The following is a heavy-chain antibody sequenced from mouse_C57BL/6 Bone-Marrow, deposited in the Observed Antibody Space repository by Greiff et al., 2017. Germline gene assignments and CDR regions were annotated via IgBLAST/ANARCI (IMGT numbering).Heavy chain of an antibody. CDR2: IYPGNSDT. D-gene: IGHD2-3*01. CDR1: GYTFTSYW. J-gene: IGHJ2*01. Sequence: VQLQQSGTVLARPGASVKMSCKTSGYTFTSYWMHWVKQRPGQGLEWIGAIYPGNSDTSYNQKFKGKAKLTAVTSASTAYMGLRSLTNEDSAVYYCTRTAWLLLDYWGQGTTLTVSS. V-gene: IGHV1-5*01. CDR3: TRTAWLLLDY.